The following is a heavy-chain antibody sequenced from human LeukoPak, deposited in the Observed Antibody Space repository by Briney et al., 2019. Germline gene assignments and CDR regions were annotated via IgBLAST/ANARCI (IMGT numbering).Heavy chain of an antibody. CDR2: IRSKANSYAT. CDR3: TSGGYCSSTSCYGEN. V-gene: IGHV3-73*01. J-gene: IGHJ4*02. CDR1: GFPFSGSA. Sequence: GALRLSCAASGFPFSGSAMHWGRQASGKGLGWVGRIRSKANSYATAYAASVKGRFTISRDDSKNTAYLQMNSLKTEDTAVYYCTSGGYCSSTSCYGENWGQGTLVTVSS. D-gene: IGHD2-2*01.